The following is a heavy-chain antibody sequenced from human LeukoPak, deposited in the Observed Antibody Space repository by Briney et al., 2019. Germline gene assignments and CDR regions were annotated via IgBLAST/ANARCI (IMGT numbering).Heavy chain of an antibody. Sequence: ASVKVSCKASGYTFTSYGISWVRQALGQGLEWMGWISAYNGNTNYAQRLQGRVTMTTDTSTSTAYMELRSLRSDDTAVYYCARAVLRYFDWLRPDAFDIWGQGTMVTVSS. J-gene: IGHJ3*02. V-gene: IGHV1-18*01. D-gene: IGHD3-9*01. CDR1: GYTFTSYG. CDR2: ISAYNGNT. CDR3: ARAVLRYFDWLRPDAFDI.